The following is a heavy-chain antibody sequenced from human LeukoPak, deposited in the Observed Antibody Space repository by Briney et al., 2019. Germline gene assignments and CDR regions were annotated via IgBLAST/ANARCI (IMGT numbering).Heavy chain of an antibody. CDR3: VRYITMIVDY. J-gene: IGHJ4*02. Sequence: GASVKVSCKASGYTFTSYFISWVRQAPGQGLEWMGWISAYNGNTNFAQKLQGRVTMTTDTSTSTAYMELRSLRSDDTAVYYCVRYITMIVDYWGQGTLVTVSS. CDR2: ISAYNGNT. CDR1: GYTFTSYF. V-gene: IGHV1-18*01. D-gene: IGHD3-22*01.